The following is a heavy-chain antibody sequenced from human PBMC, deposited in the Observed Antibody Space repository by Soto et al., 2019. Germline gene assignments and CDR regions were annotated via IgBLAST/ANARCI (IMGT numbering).Heavy chain of an antibody. J-gene: IGHJ6*03. D-gene: IGHD1-1*01. Sequence: SQTLSLTCDISGDSVSSNSAGWNWIRQTPSRGLEWLGRTYYKSKWYYTYAASVKSRITVSPDTSKNQFSLQLTSVTLEDTVVYYCARGSWDDVSGHYYMDVWDKGTKVTVSS. CDR2: TYYKSKWYY. CDR1: GDSVSSNSAG. V-gene: IGHV6-1*01. CDR3: ARGSWDDVSGHYYMDV.